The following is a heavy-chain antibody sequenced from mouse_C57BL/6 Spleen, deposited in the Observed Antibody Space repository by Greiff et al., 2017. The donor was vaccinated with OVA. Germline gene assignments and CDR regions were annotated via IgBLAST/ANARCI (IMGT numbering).Heavy chain of an antibody. V-gene: IGHV1-55*01. D-gene: IGHD1-1*01. CDR1: GYTFTRYW. CDR3: ARRNPLYYGYYYAMDY. J-gene: IGHJ4*01. Sequence: QVQLQQPGAELVKPGASVKMSCKASGYTFTRYWITWVKQRPGQGLEWIGDIYPGSGSTNYNEKFKSKATLTVDTSSSTAYMQLSSLTSEDSAVYYCARRNPLYYGYYYAMDYWGQGTSVTVSS. CDR2: IYPGSGST.